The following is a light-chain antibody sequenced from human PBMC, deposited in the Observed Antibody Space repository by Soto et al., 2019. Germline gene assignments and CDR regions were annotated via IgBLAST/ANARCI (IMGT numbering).Light chain of an antibody. Sequence: QSALTQPASVSGSPGQSITISCVGNSSDIGDYNYVSWYQQHPGKVPKVIIYDVSNRPSGVSYRFSATKSGNTASLTISGLQAEDEADYYCCSYTRSGTLIFGTGTKLTVL. CDR3: CSYTRSGTLI. CDR1: SSDIGDYNY. J-gene: IGLJ1*01. V-gene: IGLV2-14*01. CDR2: DVS.